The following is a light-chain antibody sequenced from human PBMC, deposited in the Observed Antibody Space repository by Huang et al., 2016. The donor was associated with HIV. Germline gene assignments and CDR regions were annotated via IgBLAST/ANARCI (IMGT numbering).Light chain of an antibody. V-gene: IGKV3-15*01. CDR3: QQYNNWPRT. CDR2: AAS. Sequence: EIVMTQSPATLSVSPGERATLSCRASQSVSSNLAWDQQKPGQAPRRLIYAASTRATGIPARFSGSGSGTEFTLTISSLQSEDFAVYYCQQYNNWPRTFGQGTKVEIK. CDR1: QSVSSN. J-gene: IGKJ1*01.